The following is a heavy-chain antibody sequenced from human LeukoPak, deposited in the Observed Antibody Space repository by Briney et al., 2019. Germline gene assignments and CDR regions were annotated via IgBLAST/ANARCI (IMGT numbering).Heavy chain of an antibody. CDR3: TRHTYGVGMDV. CDR1: GFSVSSNY. Sequence: GGSLRLSCAASGFSVSSNYMSWVRQAPGKGLEWLSIIYSDGTTYYADSVKGRFTISRDNSKNTLYLQMNSLRAGGTAVYYCTRHTYGVGMDVWGQGTTVTVS. V-gene: IGHV3-53*01. CDR2: IYSDGTT. D-gene: IGHD5-18*01. J-gene: IGHJ6*02.